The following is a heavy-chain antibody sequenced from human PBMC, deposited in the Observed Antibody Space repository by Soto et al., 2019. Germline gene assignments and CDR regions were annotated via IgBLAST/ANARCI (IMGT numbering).Heavy chain of an antibody. CDR2: ISAYNGNT. CDR3: ARGSGSSSAFDY. Sequence: QVPLVQSGAEVKKPGASVKVSCKASGYTFTSYGISWVRQAPGQGLEWMGWISAYNGNTNYAQKLQGRVTMTTDTSTSTADRELRSVRSDDTAVYLCARGSGSSSAFDYGCQGPLVTVSS. V-gene: IGHV1-18*01. J-gene: IGHJ4*02. D-gene: IGHD6-6*01. CDR1: GYTFTSYG.